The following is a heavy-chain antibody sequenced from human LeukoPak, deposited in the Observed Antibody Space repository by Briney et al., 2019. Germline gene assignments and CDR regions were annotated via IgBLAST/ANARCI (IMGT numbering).Heavy chain of an antibody. V-gene: IGHV1-69*04. J-gene: IGHJ4*02. Sequence: ASVKVSCKASGGTFSSYAISWVRQAPGQGLEWMGRIIPILGIANYAQKFQGRVTITADKSTSTAYMELSSLRSEDTAVYYCAREPNSGRYSSDYWGQGTLVTVSS. D-gene: IGHD5-18*01. CDR3: AREPNSGRYSSDY. CDR2: IIPILGIA. CDR1: GGTFSSYA.